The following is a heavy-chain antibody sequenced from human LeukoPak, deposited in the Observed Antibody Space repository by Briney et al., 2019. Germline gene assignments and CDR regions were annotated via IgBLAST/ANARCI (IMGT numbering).Heavy chain of an antibody. CDR3: ATVSPECSSTTCYLDNAFDI. CDR2: VDPEDDEK. CDR1: GYTFIDYY. J-gene: IGHJ3*02. Sequence: GATVKISCKASGYTFIDYYMHWVQQAPGKGLEWMGRVDPEDDEKIYAEKFQRRVTITADASTDTAYMELSSLRSEDTAVYYCATVSPECSSTTCYLDNAFDIWGQGTMVTVSS. D-gene: IGHD2-2*01. V-gene: IGHV1-69-2*01.